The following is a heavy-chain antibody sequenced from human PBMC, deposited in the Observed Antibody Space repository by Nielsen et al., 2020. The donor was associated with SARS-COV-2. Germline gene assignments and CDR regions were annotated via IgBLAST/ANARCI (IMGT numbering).Heavy chain of an antibody. V-gene: IGHV3-21*05. CDR3: ASGRDCSSTSCYGRGLDY. CDR2: ISSSSSYT. Sequence: GESLKISCAASGFTFSSYSMNWVRQAPGKGLEWVSYISSSSSYTNYADSVKGRFTISRDNAKNSLYLQMNSLRAEDTAVYYCASGRDCSSTSCYGRGLDYWGQGTLVTVSS. CDR1: GFTFSSYS. D-gene: IGHD2-2*01. J-gene: IGHJ4*02.